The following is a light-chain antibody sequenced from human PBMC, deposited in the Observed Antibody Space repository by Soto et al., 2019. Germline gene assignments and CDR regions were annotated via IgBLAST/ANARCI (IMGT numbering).Light chain of an antibody. J-gene: IGKJ3*01. V-gene: IGKV1-39*01. CDR2: AAS. CDR1: QSISTY. CDR3: QQGYSAPFT. Sequence: DLQMTQSPSSLSASVGDRVTITCRASQSISTYLNWYQQKPGKAPKLLIYAASNLPGGVPSRFSGSGSGTDFTLTISSLQPEDYATYYCQQGYSAPFTFGPGTKVDIE.